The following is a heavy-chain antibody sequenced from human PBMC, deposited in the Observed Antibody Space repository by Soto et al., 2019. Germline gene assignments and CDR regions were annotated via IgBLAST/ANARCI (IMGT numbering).Heavy chain of an antibody. V-gene: IGHV4-30-4*01. CDR3: ARVPSPFDFYYAMDV. CDR1: GDSIGSGNKY. D-gene: IGHD3-16*01. Sequence: QVQLRESGPGLVMPSQTLSLTCTVSGDSIGSGNKYWSWIRQAPGKGLEWIGYIFSRGTTYYNPSLKSRLTMSPDTAQNQFSLKLNSVTAADTAVYFCARVPSPFDFYYAMDVWGQGTTVTVSS. CDR2: IFSRGTT. J-gene: IGHJ6*02.